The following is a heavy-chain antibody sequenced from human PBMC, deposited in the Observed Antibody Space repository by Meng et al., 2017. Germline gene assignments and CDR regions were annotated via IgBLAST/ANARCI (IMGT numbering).Heavy chain of an antibody. D-gene: IGHD2-15*01. CDR1: GGSISSSSYY. CDR3: ARFYCSGGSCRDY. J-gene: IGHJ4*02. CDR2: IYYRGST. Sequence: QAQRSEPGPGLVKPSATPALTCTVSGGSISSSSYYWGWIRRPTGKGLEWIGSIYYRGSTYYNPSLKSRVTISVDTSKNQFSLKLSSVTAADTAVYYCARFYCSGGSCRDYWGQGTLVTVSS. V-gene: IGHV4-39*07.